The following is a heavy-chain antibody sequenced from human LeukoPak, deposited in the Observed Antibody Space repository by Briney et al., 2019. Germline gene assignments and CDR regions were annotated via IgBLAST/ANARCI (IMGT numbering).Heavy chain of an antibody. D-gene: IGHD3-22*01. CDR3: ASLYDSSGYYFL. CDR2: IYYSGST. V-gene: IGHV4-39*07. Sequence: SETLSLTCTVSGGSISSSSYYWGWIRQPPGKGLEWIGSIYYSGSTNYNPSLKSRVTISVDKSKNQFSLKLSSVTAADTAVYYCASLYDSSGYYFLWGQGTLVTVSS. J-gene: IGHJ4*02. CDR1: GGSISSSSYY.